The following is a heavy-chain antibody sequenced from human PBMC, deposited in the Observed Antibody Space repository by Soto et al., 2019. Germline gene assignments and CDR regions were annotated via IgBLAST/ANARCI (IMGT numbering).Heavy chain of an antibody. J-gene: IGHJ3*02. CDR3: ARERPRGFDSSGYYDDAFDI. CDR2: VYYSGST. D-gene: IGHD3-22*01. Sequence: KTSETLSLTCTVSGGSISTYYWSWIRQPPGKGLEWIGYVYYSGSTNYNPSLKSRVTISVDTSKNQFSLKLSSATAADTAVYYCARERPRGFDSSGYYDDAFDIWGQGTMVTVSS. CDR1: GGSISTYY. V-gene: IGHV4-59*01.